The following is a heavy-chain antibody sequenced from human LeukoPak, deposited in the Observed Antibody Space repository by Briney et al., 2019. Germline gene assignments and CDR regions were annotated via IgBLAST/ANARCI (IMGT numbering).Heavy chain of an antibody. V-gene: IGHV3-23*01. Sequence: GGPLRLSCAASGFTFSSYAMSWVRQAPGKGLEWVSAISGSGGSTYYADSVKGRFTISRDSSKNTLYLQMNSLRAEDTAVYYCAKPSFEYYYYYYYMDVWGKGTTVTVSS. D-gene: IGHD2-2*01. CDR2: ISGSGGST. CDR3: AKPSFEYYYYYYYMDV. CDR1: GFTFSSYA. J-gene: IGHJ6*03.